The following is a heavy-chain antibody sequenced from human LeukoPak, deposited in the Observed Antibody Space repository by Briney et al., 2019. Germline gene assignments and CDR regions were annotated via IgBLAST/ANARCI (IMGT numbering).Heavy chain of an antibody. CDR1: GFTFSNYA. CDR3: AKDKMELPYYFDY. V-gene: IGHV3-23*01. CDR2: ISGSGGST. D-gene: IGHD1-7*01. Sequence: GGSLRLSCAASGFTFSNYAMSWVRQAPGKGLEWVSAISGSGGSTYYADSVKGRFTISRDNSKNTLYLQMNSLRAEDAAVYYCAKDKMELPYYFDYWGQGILVTVSS. J-gene: IGHJ4*02.